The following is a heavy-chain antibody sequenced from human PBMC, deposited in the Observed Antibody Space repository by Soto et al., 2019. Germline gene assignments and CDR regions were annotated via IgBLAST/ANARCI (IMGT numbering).Heavy chain of an antibody. CDR1: GGSFSGYY. J-gene: IGHJ5*02. D-gene: IGHD3-22*01. Sequence: SETLSLTCAVYGGSFSGYYWSWIRQPPGKGLEWIGEINHSGSTNYNPSLKSRVTISVDTSKNQFSLKLSSVTAADTAVYYCARVSGYYNNWFDPWGQGTLVTVS. V-gene: IGHV4-34*01. CDR3: ARVSGYYNNWFDP. CDR2: INHSGST.